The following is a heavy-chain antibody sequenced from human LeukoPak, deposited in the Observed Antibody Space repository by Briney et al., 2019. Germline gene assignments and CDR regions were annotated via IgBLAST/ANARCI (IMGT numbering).Heavy chain of an antibody. CDR1: GFTFSSYG. V-gene: IGHV3-30*02. CDR2: IWYDGSNK. CDR3: AREERTFGVVIDY. D-gene: IGHD3-3*01. Sequence: GSLRLSCAASGFTFSSYGMHWVRQAPGKGLEWVALIWYDGSNKYYADSVKGRFTISRDNSKNTLYLQMNSLRAEDTAVYYCAREERTFGVVIDYWGQGTLVTVSS. J-gene: IGHJ4*02.